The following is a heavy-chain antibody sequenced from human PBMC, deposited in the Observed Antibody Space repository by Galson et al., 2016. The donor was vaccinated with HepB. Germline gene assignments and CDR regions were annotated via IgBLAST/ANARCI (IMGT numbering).Heavy chain of an antibody. Sequence: SETLSLTCAVYGESFSGHFWTWIRQSREKGLERIGEINDRGSTNYNPSLKSRVTISVDTSKSQFSLKLNSVTAADTAVYYCARDPGSSSWNQYYGMDVWGQGTTVTVSS. CDR3: ARDPGSSSWNQYYGMDV. CDR1: GESFSGHF. CDR2: INDRGST. V-gene: IGHV4-34*01. J-gene: IGHJ6*02. D-gene: IGHD6-13*01.